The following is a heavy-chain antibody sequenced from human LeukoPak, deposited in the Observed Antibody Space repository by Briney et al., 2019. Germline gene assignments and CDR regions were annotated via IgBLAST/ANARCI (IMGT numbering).Heavy chain of an antibody. CDR3: ARHPYDTSGYLKR. J-gene: IGHJ4*02. CDR1: VGSVSGYW. CDR2: IYSGGST. Sequence: SETLSLTCTVSVGSVSGYWWSWVRQPPGKGLEWIGNIYSGGSTNDNPSLQSRVTIVVDTSGNQLSLKLSSVTAADTAVYYCARHPYDTSGYLKRWGQGTLVTVSS. V-gene: IGHV4-59*08. D-gene: IGHD3-22*01.